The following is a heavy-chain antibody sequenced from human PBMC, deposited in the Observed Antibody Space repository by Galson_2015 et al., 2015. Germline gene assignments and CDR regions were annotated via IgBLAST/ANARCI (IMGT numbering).Heavy chain of an antibody. CDR3: AKDSVLYYYDSSGYYAFDI. J-gene: IGHJ3*02. Sequence: SLRLSCAASGFTFSSYAMSWVRQAPGKGPEWVSAISGSGGSTYYADSVKGRFTISRDNSKNTLYLQMNSLRAEDTAVYYCAKDSVLYYYDSSGYYAFDIWGQGTMVTVSS. CDR2: ISGSGGST. D-gene: IGHD3-22*01. V-gene: IGHV3-23*01. CDR1: GFTFSSYA.